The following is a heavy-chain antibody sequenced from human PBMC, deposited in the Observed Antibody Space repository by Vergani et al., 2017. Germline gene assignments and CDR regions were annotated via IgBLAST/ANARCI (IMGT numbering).Heavy chain of an antibody. CDR1: GFTFSNSA. Sequence: EVHLLESGGGLVQSGGSLRLSCAASGFTFSNSAVSWVRQAPGRGLSWVSSISGPGLSTYYADSVKGRFSISRDNSKNTVFLQMHSLRAEDTVIYYCGKEKIYCSSYFFDSWGHGIMVTVSS. CDR2: ISGPGLST. D-gene: IGHD2-15*01. V-gene: IGHV3-23*01. CDR3: GKEKIYCSSYFFDS. J-gene: IGHJ4*01.